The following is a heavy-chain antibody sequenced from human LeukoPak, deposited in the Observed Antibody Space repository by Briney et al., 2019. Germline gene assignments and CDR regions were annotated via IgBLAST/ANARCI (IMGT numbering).Heavy chain of an antibody. V-gene: IGHV5-51*01. Sequence: GESLRISCKCAGFDFTAYGIAWVRPMPGKGLGWMINIYPGGTKSRSSKSHQSEVITSSKKSITLDYLQWSSLKASDTAMYYCTRPFHSACFGFWGQGSLVTVSS. CDR2: IYPGGTKS. J-gene: IGHJ4*02. CDR1: GFDFTAYG. CDR3: TRPFHSACFGF. D-gene: IGHD5-18*01.